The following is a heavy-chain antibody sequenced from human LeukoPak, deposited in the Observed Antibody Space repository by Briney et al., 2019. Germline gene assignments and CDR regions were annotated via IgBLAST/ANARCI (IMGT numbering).Heavy chain of an antibody. Sequence: GASVKVSCKASGYTFTSYAMHWVRQAPGQRLEWMGWINAGNGNTKYSQKFQGRVTITRDTSASTVYMELSSLRSEDTAVYYCARDLLSPISTVTREGRFDPWGQGTLVTVSS. D-gene: IGHD4-17*01. CDR3: ARDLLSPISTVTREGRFDP. CDR1: GYTFTSYA. V-gene: IGHV1-3*01. CDR2: INAGNGNT. J-gene: IGHJ5*02.